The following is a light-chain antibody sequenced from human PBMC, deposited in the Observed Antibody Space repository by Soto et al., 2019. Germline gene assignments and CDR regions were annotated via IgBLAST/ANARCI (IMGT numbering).Light chain of an antibody. CDR1: SSTIGSNN. V-gene: IGLV1-47*01. CDR2: TNN. Sequence: QSVLTQPPSASGTPGQRVTVSCSGSSSTIGSNNVAWYKKLAGSAPKLLIYTNNQRPSGVPDRFSGSKSATSASLAIGGLRSEDEADYYCAAWDDSLSGWVFGGGTKVTVL. J-gene: IGLJ3*02. CDR3: AAWDDSLSGWV.